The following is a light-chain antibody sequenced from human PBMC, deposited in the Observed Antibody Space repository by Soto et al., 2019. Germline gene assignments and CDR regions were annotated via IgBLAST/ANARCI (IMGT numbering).Light chain of an antibody. CDR2: GAS. V-gene: IGKV3-20*01. CDR3: QQYGSSVWT. CDR1: QNVTSNY. J-gene: IGKJ1*01. Sequence: EIVLTQSPGTLSLSPGERATLSCRASQNVTSNYVAWYQQRLGQAPRLILFGASSRATGIPDRFSGSGSGTDFSLTISRLEPEDFAVYYCQQYGSSVWTFGQGTKVEIK.